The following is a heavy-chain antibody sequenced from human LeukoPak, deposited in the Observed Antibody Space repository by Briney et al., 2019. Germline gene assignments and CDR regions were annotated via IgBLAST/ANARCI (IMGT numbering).Heavy chain of an antibody. CDR3: ARDFATPNVNY. J-gene: IGHJ4*02. Sequence: GGSLRHSCAASGFTFSSYSMNWVRQATGKGLEWVSSISSSSSYIYYADSVKGRFTISRDNAKNSLYLQMNSLRAEDTAVYYCARDFATPNVNYWGQGTLVTVSS. CDR2: ISSSSSYI. CDR1: GFTFSSYS. D-gene: IGHD3-16*01. V-gene: IGHV3-21*01.